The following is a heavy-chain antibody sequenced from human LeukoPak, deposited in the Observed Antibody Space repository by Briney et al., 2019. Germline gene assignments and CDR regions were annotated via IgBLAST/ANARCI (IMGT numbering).Heavy chain of an antibody. CDR2: INPNSGGT. V-gene: IGHV1-2*02. J-gene: IGHJ4*02. CDR3: ARSGVGRQQLVGFDY. Sequence: ASVKVSCKASGYTFTGYYMHWVRQAPGQGLEWMGWINPNSGGTNYAQKFQGRVTMTRDMSTSTVYMELSSLRSEDTAVYYCARSGVGRQQLVGFDYWGQGTLVTVSS. CDR1: GYTFTGYY. D-gene: IGHD6-13*01.